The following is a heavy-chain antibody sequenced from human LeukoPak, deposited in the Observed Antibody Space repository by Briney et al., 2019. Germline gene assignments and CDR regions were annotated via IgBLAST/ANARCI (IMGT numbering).Heavy chain of an antibody. D-gene: IGHD2-15*01. CDR2: IRSNGGDT. V-gene: IGHV3-23*01. J-gene: IGHJ5*02. CDR3: AKGGYTTWVDP. Sequence: GGSLRLSCAASGFTFRDFSMSWVRQAPGKGLEWVSNIRSNGGDTYYTDSVKGRFTISRDNSKNTLYLEMNSLRAGDTAVYYCAKGGYTTWVDPWGQGTLVTVSS. CDR1: GFTFRDFS.